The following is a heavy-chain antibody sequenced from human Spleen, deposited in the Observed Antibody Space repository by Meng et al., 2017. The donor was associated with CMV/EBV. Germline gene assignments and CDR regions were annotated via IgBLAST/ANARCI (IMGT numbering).Heavy chain of an antibody. V-gene: IGHV3-48*03. CDR2: ISSSGSTI. Sequence: GESLKISCAASGFTFSSYEMNWVRQAPGKGLEWVSYISSSGSTIYYADSVKGRFTISRDNAKNSLYLQMNSLRAEDTAVYYCARGDCSSTSCRRRDGMDVWGQGTTVTVSS. D-gene: IGHD2-2*01. CDR1: GFTFSSYE. CDR3: ARGDCSSTSCRRRDGMDV. J-gene: IGHJ6*02.